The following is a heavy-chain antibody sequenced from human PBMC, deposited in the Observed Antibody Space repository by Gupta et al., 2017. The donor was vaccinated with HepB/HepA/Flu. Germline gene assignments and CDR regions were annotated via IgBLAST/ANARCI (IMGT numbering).Heavy chain of an antibody. CDR2: MYYTGIT. J-gene: IGHJ5*02. CDR3: ARGPYSTTTPFAHLDP. Sequence: QVLLQESGPGLVKPSQTLSLTCAVSGGSISSGDYYWSWIRQPPGKGLESIGYMYYTGITSYNPSLKSRVSISLDMAKNQFSLKLTSVTAADTAVYYCARGPYSTTTPFAHLDPWGPGTLVTVSS. CDR1: GGSISSGDYY. D-gene: IGHD5/OR15-5a*01. V-gene: IGHV4-30-4*01.